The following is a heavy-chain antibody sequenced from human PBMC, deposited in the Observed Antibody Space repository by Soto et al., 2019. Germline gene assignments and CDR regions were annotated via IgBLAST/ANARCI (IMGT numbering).Heavy chain of an antibody. Sequence: EVQLLESGGGLVQPGGSLRLSCAASGFTFSSYAMSWVRQALGKGLEWVSDVSGSGGSTYYADSMKGRFTSSGDNSKNTLYLQMNSLRAEDTAVYYCAKDQWELTPFDYWGQGTLVTVSS. CDR1: GFTFSSYA. D-gene: IGHD1-26*01. J-gene: IGHJ4*02. CDR3: AKDQWELTPFDY. CDR2: VSGSGGST. V-gene: IGHV3-23*01.